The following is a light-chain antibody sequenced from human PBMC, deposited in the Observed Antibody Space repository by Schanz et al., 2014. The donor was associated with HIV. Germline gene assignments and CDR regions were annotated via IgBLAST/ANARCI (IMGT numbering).Light chain of an antibody. CDR1: QSVSSSY. CDR3: QQLNSYPIT. V-gene: IGKV3D-20*02. CDR2: DAS. Sequence: EIELTQSPGTLSLSPGERATLSCRASQSVSSSYLAWYQQKPGQAPRLLMYDASSRATGFPDRFRGSGSGTEFTLTISSLQSEDFATYYCQQLNSYPITFGQGTRLEIK. J-gene: IGKJ5*01.